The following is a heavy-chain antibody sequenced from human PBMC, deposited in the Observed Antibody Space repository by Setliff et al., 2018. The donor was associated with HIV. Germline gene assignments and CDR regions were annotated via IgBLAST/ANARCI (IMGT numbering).Heavy chain of an antibody. Sequence: SVKVSCKAPGGIFNTYGMNWVRQAPGQGLEWMGGIIPIARIPNYAQKFQDRVTITADESTRTAYMEMSRLTSEDTALYYCARGPLYGYDRGYFDYWGQGTMVTVSS. CDR1: GGIFNTYG. V-gene: IGHV1-69*10. CDR2: IIPIARIP. D-gene: IGHD5-12*01. CDR3: ARGPLYGYDRGYFDY. J-gene: IGHJ4*02.